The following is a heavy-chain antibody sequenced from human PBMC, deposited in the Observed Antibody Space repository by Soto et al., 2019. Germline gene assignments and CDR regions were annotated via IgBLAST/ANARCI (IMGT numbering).Heavy chain of an antibody. D-gene: IGHD6-13*01. Sequence: SETLSLTCTVSGGSISSYYWSWIRQPPGKGLEWIGYVYYSGSTNYNPSLKSRVTISVDTSKNQFSLKLSSVTAADTAVYYCGRWGPYSSSWYYFDYWGQETLVTVSS. J-gene: IGHJ4*02. V-gene: IGHV4-59*01. CDR2: VYYSGST. CDR3: GRWGPYSSSWYYFDY. CDR1: GGSISSYY.